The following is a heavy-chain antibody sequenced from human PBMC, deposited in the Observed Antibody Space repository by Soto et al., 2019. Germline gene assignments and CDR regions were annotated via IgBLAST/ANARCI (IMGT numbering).Heavy chain of an antibody. CDR2: IYYSGST. CDR3: ASDYPRAGPGSDYYYGMDV. J-gene: IGHJ6*02. V-gene: IGHV4-31*03. CDR1: GGSISSGGYY. D-gene: IGHD3-10*01. Sequence: SETLSLTCTVSGGSISSGGYYWSWIRQHPGKGLEWIGYIYYSGSTYYNPSLKSRVTISVDTSKNQFSLKLSSVTAADTAAYYCASDYPRAGPGSDYYYGMDVWGQGTTVTVSS.